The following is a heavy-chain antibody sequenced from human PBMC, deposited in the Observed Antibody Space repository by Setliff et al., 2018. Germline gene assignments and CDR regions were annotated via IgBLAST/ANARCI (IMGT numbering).Heavy chain of an antibody. CDR2: INTDGRTT. J-gene: IGHJ4*02. D-gene: IGHD1-26*01. CDR1: GFTFSTYW. V-gene: IGHV3-74*01. Sequence: LRLSCVASGFTFSTYWMHWVRQAPGKGLVWVSRINTDGRTTTYADSVKGRFTISRDNAKNTVYLQMNSLRAEDTAVYCCARELVGATADYWGQGTLVTISS. CDR3: ARELVGATADY.